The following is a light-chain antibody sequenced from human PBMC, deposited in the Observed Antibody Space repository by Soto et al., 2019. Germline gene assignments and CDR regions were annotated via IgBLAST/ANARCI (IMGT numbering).Light chain of an antibody. V-gene: IGKV3-20*01. J-gene: IGKJ5*01. Sequence: EIVLTQSPGTLSLSPGERATLSCRASQSVSSSSLAWYQQKPGQAPRLLIYGASSRATGIPDRFSGSGSGTDFTLTISRPEPDDFAVYYCQQYGRSPPVTFGQGTRLEI. CDR2: GAS. CDR3: QQYGRSPPVT. CDR1: QSVSSSS.